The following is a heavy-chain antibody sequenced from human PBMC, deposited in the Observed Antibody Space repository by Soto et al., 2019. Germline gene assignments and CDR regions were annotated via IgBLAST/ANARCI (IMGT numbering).Heavy chain of an antibody. CDR3: AKDREQRITMIRGVWGDY. V-gene: IGHV3-23*01. CDR1: GFTFSSYA. CDR2: ISGSGGSR. D-gene: IGHD3-10*01. Sequence: EVQLLESGGGLVQPGGSLRLSFAPPGFTFSSYAMSWVRQAPGKGLGGVSAISGSGGSRFYADSWKGRFTISRDNSKNTLFLQMNSLTADDTAVYYCAKDREQRITMIRGVWGDYWGQGTLVTVSS. J-gene: IGHJ4*02.